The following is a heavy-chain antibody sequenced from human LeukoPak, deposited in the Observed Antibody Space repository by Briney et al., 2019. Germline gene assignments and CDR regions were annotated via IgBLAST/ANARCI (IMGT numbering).Heavy chain of an antibody. CDR2: ISYDGSNK. Sequence: PGGSLRLSCAASGFTFSSYAMHWVRQAPGKGLEWVAVISYDGSNKYYADSVKGRFTISRDNSKNTLYLQMNSLRAEDTAVYYCARDTIDYYDSSGYYYPDYWGQGTLVTVSS. D-gene: IGHD3-22*01. V-gene: IGHV3-30*04. CDR1: GFTFSSYA. J-gene: IGHJ4*02. CDR3: ARDTIDYYDSSGYYYPDY.